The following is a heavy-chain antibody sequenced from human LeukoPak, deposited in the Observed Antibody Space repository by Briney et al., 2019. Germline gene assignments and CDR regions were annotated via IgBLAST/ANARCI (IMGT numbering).Heavy chain of an antibody. V-gene: IGHV4-38-2*02. CDR1: GYSIRSGYY. J-gene: IGHJ4*02. Sequence: SETLSLTCTVSGYSIRSGYYWGWIRQPPGKGLEWIGSIYHSGSTYYNPSLKSRVTISVGTSKTQFSLKLSSVTAADTAVYYCARGDLPYYDFWSGYFRFDYWGQGTLVTVSS. D-gene: IGHD3-3*01. CDR3: ARGDLPYYDFWSGYFRFDY. CDR2: IYHSGST.